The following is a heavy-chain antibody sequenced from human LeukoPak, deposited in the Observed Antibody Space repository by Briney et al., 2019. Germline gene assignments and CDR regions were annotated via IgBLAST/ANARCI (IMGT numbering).Heavy chain of an antibody. CDR2: IYYSGST. J-gene: IGHJ4*02. V-gene: IGHV4-59*08. Sequence: SQTLSLTCTVSGGSISSYYWSWIRQPPGKGLEWIGYIYYSGSTNYNPSLKSRVTISVDTSKNQFSLKLSSVTAADTAVYYCATCRDGYNCDYWGQGTLVTVSS. D-gene: IGHD5-24*01. CDR1: GGSISSYY. CDR3: ATCRDGYNCDY.